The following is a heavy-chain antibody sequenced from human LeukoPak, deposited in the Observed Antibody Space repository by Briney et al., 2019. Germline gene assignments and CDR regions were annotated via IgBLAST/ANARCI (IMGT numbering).Heavy chain of an antibody. CDR2: ISTDTGNP. V-gene: IGHV7-4-1*02. CDR1: GYTFTVYA. D-gene: IGHD3-3*01. J-gene: IGHJ1*01. CDR3: ARRGKSFDF. Sequence: ASVKVSCKTSGYTFTVYAINWVRQAPGHGLEWMGWISTDTGNPTYVQDFTGRFVFSLDTSVTTAYLQISSLKAEDTAVYYCARRGKSFDFWGQGTLVTVSS.